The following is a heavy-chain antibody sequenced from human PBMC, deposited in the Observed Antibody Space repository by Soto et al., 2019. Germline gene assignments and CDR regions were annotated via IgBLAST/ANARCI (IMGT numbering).Heavy chain of an antibody. J-gene: IGHJ4*02. Sequence: PGGPLRLSCAASGFTFSSYGMHWVRQAPGKGLEWVAVISYDGSNKYYADSVKGRFTISRDNSKNTLYLQMNSLRAEDTAVYYCTEMATILDYWGQGTLVTVSS. V-gene: IGHV3-30*03. CDR2: ISYDGSNK. D-gene: IGHD5-12*01. CDR3: TEMATILDY. CDR1: GFTFSSYG.